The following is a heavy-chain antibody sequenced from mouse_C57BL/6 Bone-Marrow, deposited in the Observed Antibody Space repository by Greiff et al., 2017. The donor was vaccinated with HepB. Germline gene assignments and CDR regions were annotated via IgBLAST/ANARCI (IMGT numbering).Heavy chain of an antibody. J-gene: IGHJ1*01. Sequence: QVQLQQSGPELVKPGASVKLSCKASGYTFTSFEINWVKQRPGQGLEWIGWIYPRDGSTKYNEKFKGQATLTVDTSSSTTYMELHSLTSEDSAVYVGARGGTCLDVWGSGTTVTVSS. CDR2: IYPRDGST. CDR1: GYTFTSFE. V-gene: IGHV1-85*01. CDR3: ARGGTCLDV.